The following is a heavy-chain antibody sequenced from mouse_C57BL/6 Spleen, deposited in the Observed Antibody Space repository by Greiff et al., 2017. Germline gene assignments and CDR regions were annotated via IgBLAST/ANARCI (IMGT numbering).Heavy chain of an antibody. V-gene: IGHV1-61*01. D-gene: IGHD4-1*01. CDR1: GYTFTSYW. Sequence: QVQLKESGAELVRPGSSVKLSCKASGYTFTSYWMDWVKQRPGQGLEWIGNIYPSDSETHYNQKFKDKATLTVDKSSSTAYMQLSSLTSEDSAVYYCARGVGPPDAMDYWGQGTSVTVSS. CDR3: ARGVGPPDAMDY. CDR2: IYPSDSET. J-gene: IGHJ4*01.